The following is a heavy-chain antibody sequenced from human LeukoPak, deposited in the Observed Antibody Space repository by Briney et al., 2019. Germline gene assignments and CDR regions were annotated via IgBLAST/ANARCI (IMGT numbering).Heavy chain of an antibody. D-gene: IGHD3-22*01. CDR3: ARVRPTYYYDSSGYHYFDY. Sequence: GGSLRLSCVASGFPFSSYWMTWVRQAPGKGLEWVSSISSSSSYIYYADSVKGRFTISRDNAKNSLYLQMSSLRAEDTAVYYCARVRPTYYYDSSGYHYFDYWGQGTLVTVSS. CDR1: GFPFSSYW. V-gene: IGHV3-21*01. J-gene: IGHJ4*02. CDR2: ISSSSSYI.